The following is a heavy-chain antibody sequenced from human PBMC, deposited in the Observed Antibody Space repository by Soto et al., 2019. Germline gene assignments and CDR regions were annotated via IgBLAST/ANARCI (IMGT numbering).Heavy chain of an antibody. V-gene: IGHV4-4*02. J-gene: IGHJ4*02. Sequence: PSETLSLTCAVSGGSISSSNWWSWVRQPPGKGLEWIGEIYHSGSTNYNPSLKSRVTISVDKSKNQFSLKLSSVTAADTAVYYCASLPYDILTGYSDYWGQGTLVTVSS. CDR1: GGSISSSNW. CDR3: ASLPYDILTGYSDY. D-gene: IGHD3-9*01. CDR2: IYHSGST.